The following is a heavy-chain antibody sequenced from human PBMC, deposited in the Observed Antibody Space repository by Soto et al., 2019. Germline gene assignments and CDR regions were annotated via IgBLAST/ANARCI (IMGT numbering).Heavy chain of an antibody. V-gene: IGHV3-9*01. D-gene: IGHD6-13*01. Sequence: GGSLRLSCAASGFPFDDYAMHWVRQAPGKGLEWVAGISWNSAGIGYADSVKGRFAISRDNAKNSLYLQMNSLRAEDTALYYCAKDMWQQLVDVGFDIWGQGTMVTVSS. CDR2: ISWNSAGI. CDR1: GFPFDDYA. CDR3: AKDMWQQLVDVGFDI. J-gene: IGHJ3*02.